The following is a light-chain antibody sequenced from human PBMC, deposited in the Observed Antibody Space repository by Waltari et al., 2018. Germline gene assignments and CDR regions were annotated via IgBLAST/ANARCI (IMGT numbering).Light chain of an antibody. Sequence: QSVLTQPPSVSGAPGQRVTISCTGSSSNFGSGYNVHWYQQLPGAAPKLLIYDNTTLPSGFPDRFSGSKSGTSASLAITGLQAEDEADYYCQSYDSSLSDVVFGGGTKLTVL. J-gene: IGLJ2*01. CDR1: SSNFGSGYN. CDR3: QSYDSSLSDVV. CDR2: DNT. V-gene: IGLV1-40*01.